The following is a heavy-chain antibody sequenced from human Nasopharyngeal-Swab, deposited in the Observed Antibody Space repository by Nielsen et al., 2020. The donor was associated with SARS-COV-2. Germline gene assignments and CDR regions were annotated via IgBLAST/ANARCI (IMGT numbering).Heavy chain of an antibody. D-gene: IGHD3-3*01. CDR3: ARARLHYDFWSGSLWYYGMDV. V-gene: IGHV6-1*01. CDR2: TYYRSKWYN. J-gene: IGHJ6*02. Sequence: WIRQSPSRGLEWLGRTYYRSKWYNDYAVSVKSRITINPDTSKNQFSLQLNSVTPEDTAVYYCARARLHYDFWSGSLWYYGMDVWGQGTTGTVS.